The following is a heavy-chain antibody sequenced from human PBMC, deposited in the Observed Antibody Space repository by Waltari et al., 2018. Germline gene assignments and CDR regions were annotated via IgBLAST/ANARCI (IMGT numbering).Heavy chain of an antibody. CDR3: AKDRTYGLIDA. J-gene: IGHJ5*02. CDR2: ISTSGDYI. V-gene: IGHV3-21*02. D-gene: IGHD3-10*01. CDR1: GFIFNDFP. Sequence: EVQLLESGGGLVKPGGSLRLSCAVSGFIFNDFPMKWVRQAPGKGLEWVASISTSGDYIHYADSMRGRFTISRDNAKNSLYLHLSSLRAEDTAVYYCAKDRTYGLIDAWGQGTLVTVS.